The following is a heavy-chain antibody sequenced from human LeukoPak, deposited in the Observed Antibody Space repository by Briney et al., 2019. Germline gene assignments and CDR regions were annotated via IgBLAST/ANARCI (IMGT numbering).Heavy chain of an antibody. D-gene: IGHD6-19*01. CDR3: ARDPSLAVAGIRLFDY. CDR1: GYTFTNYG. CDR2: ISGYNGNP. J-gene: IGHJ4*02. Sequence: GASVKVSCKTSGYTFTNYGISWVRQAPGQGLEWMGWISGYNGNPRYAQKVQGRVTMTTDTSTNTAYMEVNSLRSEDTAIYYCARDPSLAVAGIRLFDYWGQGTLVIVSS. V-gene: IGHV1-18*01.